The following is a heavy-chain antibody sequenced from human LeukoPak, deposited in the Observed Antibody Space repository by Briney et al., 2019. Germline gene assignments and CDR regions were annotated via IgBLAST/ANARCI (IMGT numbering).Heavy chain of an antibody. CDR2: VSGSGDTT. D-gene: IGHD3-10*01. V-gene: IGHV3-23*01. J-gene: IGHJ4*02. CDR1: GFTFSNYA. CDR3: AKEIRPGWFGLWDY. Sequence: EGSLRLSCGASGFTFSNYAMNWVRQAPGKGLEWASAVSGSGDTTYYADSVKGRFTISRDNFNNTLFLQMNSLRAEDAALYYCAKEIRPGWFGLWDYWGQGTLVTVSS.